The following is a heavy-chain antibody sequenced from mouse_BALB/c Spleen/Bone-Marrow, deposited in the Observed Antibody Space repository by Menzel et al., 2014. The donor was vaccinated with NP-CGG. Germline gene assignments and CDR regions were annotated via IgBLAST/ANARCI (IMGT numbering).Heavy chain of an antibody. CDR1: GFDFXRYW. CDR2: INPDSSTT. D-gene: IGHD2-3*01. V-gene: IGHV4-1*02. CDR3: ARLGYYGYFDY. J-gene: IGHJ2*01. Sequence: EVMLVESGGGLVQPGGSLKLSCAASGFDFXRYWMSWVRQAPGKGLEWVGEINPDSSTTNYTPSLKDKFIISRDNAKNTLYLQMSKVRSEDTALYYCARLGYYGYFDYWGQGTTLTVSS.